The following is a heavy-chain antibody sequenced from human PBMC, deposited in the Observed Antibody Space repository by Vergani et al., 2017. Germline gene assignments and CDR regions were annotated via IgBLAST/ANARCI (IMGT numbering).Heavy chain of an antibody. CDR1: GFTFNHYA. CDR2: ISGSGGST. V-gene: IGHV3-23*01. D-gene: IGHD5-12*01. CDR3: AKANPRNRGYDYLYYYHAMDV. J-gene: IGHJ6*02. Sequence: EVQLLESGGDLVQPGGSLRLSCAASGFTFNHYAMNWVRQAPGKGLEWVSGISGSGGSTYYAGSVKGRFTISRDSSKNTLYLKMNSLSAGDTAVYYCAKANPRNRGYDYLYYYHAMDVWGQGTTVTVSS.